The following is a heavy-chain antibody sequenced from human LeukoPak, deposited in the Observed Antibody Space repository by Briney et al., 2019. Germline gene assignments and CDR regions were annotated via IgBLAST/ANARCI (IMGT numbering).Heavy chain of an antibody. CDR3: AKDDAWGRYKH. J-gene: IGHJ1*01. D-gene: IGHD3-16*01. V-gene: IGHV1-8*03. CDR2: MNPNNGNT. CDR1: GYTFTSYD. Sequence: ASVKVSCKASGYTFTSYDINWVRQATGQGLEWMGWMNPNNGNTGYAQKFQGRVTITRNTSISTAYMELSSLRSEDTAVYYCAKDDAWGRYKHWGQGTLVTVSS.